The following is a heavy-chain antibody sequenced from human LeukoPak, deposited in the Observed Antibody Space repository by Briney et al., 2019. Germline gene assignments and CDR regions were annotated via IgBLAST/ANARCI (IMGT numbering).Heavy chain of an antibody. D-gene: IGHD6-19*01. J-gene: IGHJ4*02. CDR3: ARRDRSGWYDFDY. Sequence: GESLKISCKGSGYSFTTYWISWVRQMPGKGLEWMGRTDPSDSYTKYSPSFQGHVTISADKSISTAYLQWSSLKASDTAMYYCARRDRSGWYDFDYWGQGTLVTVSS. CDR2: TDPSDSYT. V-gene: IGHV5-10-1*01. CDR1: GYSFTTYW.